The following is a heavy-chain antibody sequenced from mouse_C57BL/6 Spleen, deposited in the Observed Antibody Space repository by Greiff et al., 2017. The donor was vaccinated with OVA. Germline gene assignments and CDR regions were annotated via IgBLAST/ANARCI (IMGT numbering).Heavy chain of an antibody. CDR2: IYPGGGYT. Sequence: QVQLKQSGAELVRPGTSVKMSCKASGYTFTNYWIGWAKQRPGHGLEWIGDIYPGGGYTNYNEKFKGKATLTADKSSSTAYMQFSSLTSEDSAIYYCARSDDYDSGYYFDYWGQGTTLTVSS. J-gene: IGHJ2*01. CDR3: ARSDDYDSGYYFDY. CDR1: GYTFTNYW. D-gene: IGHD2-4*01. V-gene: IGHV1-63*01.